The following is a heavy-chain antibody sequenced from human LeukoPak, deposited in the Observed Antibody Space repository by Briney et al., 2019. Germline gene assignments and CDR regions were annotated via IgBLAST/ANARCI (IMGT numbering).Heavy chain of an antibody. CDR1: GYSFTTYW. D-gene: IGHD6-19*01. CDR2: IYPGDSDT. V-gene: IGHV5-51*01. J-gene: IGHJ4*02. CDR3: ARSYNSGWYSPSDY. Sequence: GESLKISCKGSGYSFTTYWIGWVRQMPGKGLEWMGIIYPGDSDTRYGLSFQGQVTISVDKSISTAYLHWSSLKASDTAMYYCARSYNSGWYSPSDYWGQGTLVTVSS.